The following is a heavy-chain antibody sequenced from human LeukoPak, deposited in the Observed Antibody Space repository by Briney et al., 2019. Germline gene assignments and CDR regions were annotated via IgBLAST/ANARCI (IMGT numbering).Heavy chain of an antibody. D-gene: IGHD3-22*01. V-gene: IGHV3-23*01. CDR1: GFTFNKYG. CDR3: ASDRGYYDDTNYSLDY. Sequence: AGGSLRLSCAASGFTFNKYGMNWVRQAPGKGLEWVSFISGSGGSTYYADSVKGRFTISRDNSKNTLYLRLNSLRSEDTAIYYCASDRGYYDDTNYSLDYWGRGTLVIVSS. J-gene: IGHJ4*02. CDR2: ISGSGGST.